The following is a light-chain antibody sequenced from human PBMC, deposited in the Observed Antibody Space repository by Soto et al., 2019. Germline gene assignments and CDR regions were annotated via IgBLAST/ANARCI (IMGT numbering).Light chain of an antibody. CDR3: SSYTSTSTPVV. V-gene: IGLV2-14*01. J-gene: IGLJ1*01. CDR1: SSDVGGYNY. CDR2: GVS. Sequence: QSALTQPASVSGSPGQSITISCTGTSSDVGGYNYVSWYQHYPGKAPKLMIYGVSNRPSGVSNRFSGSKSGNTASLIISGLQAEDEADYFCSSYTSTSTPVVFGTGTKLTVL.